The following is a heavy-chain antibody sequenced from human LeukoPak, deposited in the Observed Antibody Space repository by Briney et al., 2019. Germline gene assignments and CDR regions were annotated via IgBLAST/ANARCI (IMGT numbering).Heavy chain of an antibody. J-gene: IGHJ4*02. D-gene: IGHD4-17*01. Sequence: ASVKVPCKASGYTFTSYGISWVRQAPGQGLEWMGWISAYNGNTNYAQKLQGRVTMTTDTSTSTAYMELRSLRSDDTAVYYCARDHMTTVTTGYWGQGTLVTVSS. CDR2: ISAYNGNT. CDR3: ARDHMTTVTTGY. V-gene: IGHV1-18*01. CDR1: GYTFTSYG.